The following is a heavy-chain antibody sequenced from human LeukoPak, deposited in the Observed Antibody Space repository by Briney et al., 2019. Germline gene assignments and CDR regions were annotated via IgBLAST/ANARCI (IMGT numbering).Heavy chain of an antibody. J-gene: IGHJ3*02. D-gene: IGHD1-26*01. V-gene: IGHV3-23*01. CDR2: ISGSGGGT. Sequence: GGSLRLSCPASGFTLTNYAMGWVRQAPGKGLEWVLGISGSGGGTSYADSVKGRFTISRDSSKDTLYLQMNSLRVEDTAVYYCAKDIGGSYFDAFDIWGQGTMVAVSS. CDR1: GFTLTNYA. CDR3: AKDIGGSYFDAFDI.